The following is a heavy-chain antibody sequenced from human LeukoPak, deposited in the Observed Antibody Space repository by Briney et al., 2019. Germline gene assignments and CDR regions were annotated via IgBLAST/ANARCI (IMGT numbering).Heavy chain of an antibody. CDR1: GFTVSSNY. J-gene: IGHJ4*02. Sequence: LGGSLRLSCAASGFTVSSNYMSWVRQAPGKGLEWVSVIYSGGSTYYADSVKGRFTISRDNSKNTLYLQMNSLRAEDTAVYYCASHPWYYYGSGSYYALGYWGQGTLVTVSS. D-gene: IGHD3-10*01. V-gene: IGHV3-53*01. CDR2: IYSGGST. CDR3: ASHPWYYYGSGSYYALGY.